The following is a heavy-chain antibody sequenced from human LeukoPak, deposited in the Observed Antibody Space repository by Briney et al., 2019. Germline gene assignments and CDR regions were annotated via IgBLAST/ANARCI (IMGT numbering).Heavy chain of an antibody. J-gene: IGHJ4*02. CDR3: ARFSPRAMGNYLDF. V-gene: IGHV4-59*12. Sequence: SETLSLTCTVSGGSISSYYWSWIWQPPGKGLEWIGYIYYSGSTNYNPSLKSRVTMSVDTSKNQFSLKLSSVTAADTAVYYCARFSPRAMGNYLDFWGQGTLVTVSS. D-gene: IGHD7-27*01. CDR1: GGSISSYY. CDR2: IYYSGST.